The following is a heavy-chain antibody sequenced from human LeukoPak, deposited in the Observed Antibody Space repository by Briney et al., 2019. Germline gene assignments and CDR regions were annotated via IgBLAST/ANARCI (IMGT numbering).Heavy chain of an antibody. Sequence: PGGSLRLSCAASGFIFSGYWMSWVRQAPGKGLEWVAHINEDGRGKYYVDSLKGRFGISRDNAKNSLYLQMDSLRAEDTAVYYCARSWYTLDYWGQGTLVIVSS. V-gene: IGHV3-7*04. D-gene: IGHD6-13*01. J-gene: IGHJ4*02. CDR1: GFIFSGYW. CDR2: INEDGRGK. CDR3: ARSWYTLDY.